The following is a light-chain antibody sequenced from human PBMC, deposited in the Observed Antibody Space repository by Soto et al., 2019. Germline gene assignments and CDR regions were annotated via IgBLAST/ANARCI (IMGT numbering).Light chain of an antibody. Sequence: QLVLTQPPSVSGAPGQRVTISCTGSSSNIGAGYDVHWYQQLPGTAPKLLIYGNSNRPSGVPDRFSDSKSGTSASLAITGLQAEDEADYYCQSYDSSLRGVVFGGGTKLTVL. V-gene: IGLV1-40*01. CDR3: QSYDSSLRGVV. J-gene: IGLJ2*01. CDR1: SSNIGAGYD. CDR2: GNS.